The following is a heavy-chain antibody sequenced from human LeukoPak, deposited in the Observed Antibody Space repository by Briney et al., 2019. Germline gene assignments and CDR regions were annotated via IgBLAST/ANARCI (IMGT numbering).Heavy chain of an antibody. CDR2: IYYSGSN. Sequence: SETLCLTCTVSGGSISSSSYYWGWIRQPPGKGLEWVGSIYYSGSNYYNPSLKSRVTISVDTSKNQFSLNLSSVTAADTAVYYCARLYYDSSGYYQICYFDYWGQGTLVTVSS. J-gene: IGHJ4*02. V-gene: IGHV4-39*01. CDR1: GGSISSSSYY. D-gene: IGHD3-22*01. CDR3: ARLYYDSSGYYQICYFDY.